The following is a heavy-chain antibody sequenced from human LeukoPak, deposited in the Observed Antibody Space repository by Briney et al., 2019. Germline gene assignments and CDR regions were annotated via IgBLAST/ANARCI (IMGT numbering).Heavy chain of an antibody. Sequence: ASVKVSCKTSGDTFSDYTVNWVRQGPGQGLEWMGRIIPILGIATYAQKFQDRVTITADRSTSTAYMELSSLRSEDTAVYFCARGRYYGSGSKTWFDSWGQGTPVTGSS. D-gene: IGHD3-10*01. CDR1: GDTFSDYT. CDR2: IIPILGIA. CDR3: ARGRYYGSGSKTWFDS. J-gene: IGHJ5*01. V-gene: IGHV1-69*02.